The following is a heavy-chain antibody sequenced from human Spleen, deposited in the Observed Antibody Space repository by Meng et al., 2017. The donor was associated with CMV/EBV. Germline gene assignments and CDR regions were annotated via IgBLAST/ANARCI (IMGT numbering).Heavy chain of an antibody. CDR3: ARGPSPSWARYFDY. V-gene: IGHV4-34*01. J-gene: IGHJ4*02. Sequence: GSLRLSCAVYGGSFSGYSWNWIRQPPGKGLEWIGEIRESETADYNSSLKSRVTISVDTSKHQFSLNLTSVTAADTAVYYCARGPSPSWARYFDYWGQGTLVTVSS. CDR1: GGSFSGYS. CDR2: IRESETA. D-gene: IGHD3-16*01.